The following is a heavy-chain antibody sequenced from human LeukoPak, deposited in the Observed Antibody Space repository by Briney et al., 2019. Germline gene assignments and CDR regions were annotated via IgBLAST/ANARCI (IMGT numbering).Heavy chain of an antibody. D-gene: IGHD3-3*01. CDR2: ISAYNGNT. CDR1: GYTFSNYG. Sequence: ASVKVSCKASGYTFSNYGISWVRQAPGQGLEWMGWISAYNGNTNYAQKLQGRVTMTTDTSTSTAYMELRSLRSDDTAVYYCASGPSRYYDFWSGYYPYYYYGMDVWGQGTTVTVSS. CDR3: ASGPSRYYDFWSGYYPYYYYGMDV. V-gene: IGHV1-18*01. J-gene: IGHJ6*02.